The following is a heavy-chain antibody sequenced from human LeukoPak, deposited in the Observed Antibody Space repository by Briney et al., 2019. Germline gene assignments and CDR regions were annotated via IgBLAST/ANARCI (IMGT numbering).Heavy chain of an antibody. CDR2: IYYSGST. CDR3: ARDQDSSGYYLHY. CDR1: GGSISSYY. J-gene: IGHJ4*02. D-gene: IGHD3-22*01. V-gene: IGHV4-59*01. Sequence: SETLSLTCTVSGGSISSYYWSWIRQPPGKGLEWIGYIYYSGSTNYNPSLKSRVTISVKASKNQFSLRLTSVTAADTALYYCARDQDSSGYYLHYWGQGTLVTVSS.